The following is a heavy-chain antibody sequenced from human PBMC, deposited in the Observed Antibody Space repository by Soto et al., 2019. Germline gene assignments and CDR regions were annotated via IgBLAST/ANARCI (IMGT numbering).Heavy chain of an antibody. CDR1: GYSLTSYD. J-gene: IGHJ4*02. CDR3: ARGGRYSSSSNDY. D-gene: IGHD6-6*01. V-gene: IGHV1-8*01. CDR2: MNPNSGNT. Sequence: TSVKVSCEDSGYSLTSYDRNWVRQATGQGLEWMGWMNPNSGNTGYAQKFQGRVTMTRNTSISTAYMELSSLRSEDTAVYYCARGGRYSSSSNDYWGQGTLVTVSS.